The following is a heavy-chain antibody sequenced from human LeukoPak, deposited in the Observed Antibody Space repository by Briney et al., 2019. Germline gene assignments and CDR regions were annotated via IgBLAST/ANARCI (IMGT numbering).Heavy chain of an antibody. Sequence: GGSLRLSCAASGFTFSGSAMHWVRQASGKGLEWVGRIRSKANRYATAYAASVKGRFTISRDDSKNTAYLQMNSLKTEDTAVYYCTRGYSYGYLSWGQGTLVTVSS. V-gene: IGHV3-73*01. CDR1: GFTFSGSA. D-gene: IGHD5-18*01. CDR2: IRSKANRYAT. J-gene: IGHJ4*02. CDR3: TRGYSYGYLS.